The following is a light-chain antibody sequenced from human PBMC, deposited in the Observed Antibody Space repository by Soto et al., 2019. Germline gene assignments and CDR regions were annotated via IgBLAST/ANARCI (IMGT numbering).Light chain of an antibody. V-gene: IGKV3-15*01. Sequence: EIVMTQSPATLSVSPGERATLSCRASQSVSSNLAWYQQKPGQAPRLLLYGASTRATGIPGRFSGSGPGTDFTLTISSLQYEDFAVYYCQQHNYWPSFGQGTKLEIK. CDR3: QQHNYWPS. CDR2: GAS. CDR1: QSVSSN. J-gene: IGKJ2*01.